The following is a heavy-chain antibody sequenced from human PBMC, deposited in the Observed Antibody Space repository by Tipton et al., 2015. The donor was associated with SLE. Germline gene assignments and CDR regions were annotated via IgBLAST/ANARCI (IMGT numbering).Heavy chain of an antibody. J-gene: IGHJ6*02. CDR1: GDSINSDGYF. CDR2: IYYSGST. Sequence: LRLSCTVSGDSINSDGYFWTWIRQPPGKGLEWIGYIYYSGSTYYNPSLQSRLTMSVDTSRNQFSLKLSSVSAADTAEYYCVRGPKDVWGQGTTVTVSS. CDR3: VRGPKDV. V-gene: IGHV4-31*02.